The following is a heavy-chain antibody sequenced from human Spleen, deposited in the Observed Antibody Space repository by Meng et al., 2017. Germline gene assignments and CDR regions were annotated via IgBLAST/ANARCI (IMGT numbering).Heavy chain of an antibody. Sequence: GSLRLPCAASGFTFSNAWMSWVRQAPGKGLEWVGYIHYTGSTYYNPSLESRVTISVDTSKNQFSLKLSSVTAADTAVYYCARAKGGYYDSSGYYFPGYYFDYWGQGTLVTVSS. V-gene: IGHV4-59*08. J-gene: IGHJ4*02. CDR2: IHYTGST. CDR3: ARAKGGYYDSSGYYFPGYYFDY. CDR1: GFTFSNAW. D-gene: IGHD3-22*01.